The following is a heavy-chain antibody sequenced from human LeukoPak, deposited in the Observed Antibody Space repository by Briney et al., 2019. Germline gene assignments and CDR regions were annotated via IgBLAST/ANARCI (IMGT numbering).Heavy chain of an antibody. CDR1: GGSINSGSYY. J-gene: IGHJ4*02. CDR3: ARCTSTSCYNFDY. Sequence: SQTLSLTCTVSGGSINSGSYYWNWIQQSAGKGLEWIGHIHTTGSTNCNPSLKSRVTTSLDTSKNQFSLKLNSVTAADTAVYYCARCTSTSCYNFDYWGQGSLVTVSS. CDR2: IHTTGST. D-gene: IGHD2-2*02. V-gene: IGHV4-61*09.